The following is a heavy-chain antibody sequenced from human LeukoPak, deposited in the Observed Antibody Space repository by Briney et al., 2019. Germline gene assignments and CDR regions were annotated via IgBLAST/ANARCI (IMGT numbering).Heavy chain of an antibody. V-gene: IGHV1-2*02. CDR3: ARANSYDSSGHYYEFDY. J-gene: IGHJ4*02. CDR2: INPNSGGT. D-gene: IGHD3-22*01. Sequence: ASVKVSCKASGYTFTGYYMHWVRQAPGRGLEWMGWINPNSGGTNYAQKFQGRVTMSVDTSKNQFSLKLSSVTAADTAVYYCARANSYDSSGHYYEFDYWGQGTLVTVSS. CDR1: GYTFTGYY.